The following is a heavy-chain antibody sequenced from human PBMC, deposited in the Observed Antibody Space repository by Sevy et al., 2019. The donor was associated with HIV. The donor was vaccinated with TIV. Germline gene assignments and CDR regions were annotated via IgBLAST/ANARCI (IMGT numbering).Heavy chain of an antibody. V-gene: IGHV3-49*03. Sequence: GGSLRLSCTTSGFTFGDYPMGWSRQAPGKGLEWVGFIRSKPYGGTTEYAASVKGRFIISRDDSRSIAYLQMNSLKTDDTAVYYCSRDPLRQLPDYWGQGTLVTVSS. CDR2: IRSKPYGGTT. CDR1: GFTFGDYP. J-gene: IGHJ4*02. CDR3: SRDPLRQLPDY. D-gene: IGHD3-10*01.